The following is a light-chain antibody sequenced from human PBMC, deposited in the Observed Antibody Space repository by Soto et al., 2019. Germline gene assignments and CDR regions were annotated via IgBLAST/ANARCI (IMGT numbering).Light chain of an antibody. CDR1: QSVSSTY. Sequence: EIVLTQSPGTLSLSPGERATLSCRASQSVSSTYLAWYQQKPGQAPRLLIYGASSRATGIPDRFSGSGSGTDFTLNISRLETEDFAVYYCQRYDISPFPFGQGTKLEIK. CDR2: GAS. V-gene: IGKV3-20*01. J-gene: IGKJ2*01. CDR3: QRYDISPFP.